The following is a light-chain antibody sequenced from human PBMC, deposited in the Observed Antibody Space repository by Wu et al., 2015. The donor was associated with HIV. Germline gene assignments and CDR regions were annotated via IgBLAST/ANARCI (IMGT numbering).Light chain of an antibody. CDR1: RSINTW. CDR2: EAS. V-gene: IGKV1-5*03. CDR3: QQYNFYSRT. Sequence: DIQMTQSPSTLSASVGDRVTITCRASRSINTWLAWYQQKPGTAPKLLIYEASALENGVPSRFSGSGSGTEFTLTISSLQPDDFATYYCQQYNFYSRTFGQGPRWRSN. J-gene: IGKJ1*01.